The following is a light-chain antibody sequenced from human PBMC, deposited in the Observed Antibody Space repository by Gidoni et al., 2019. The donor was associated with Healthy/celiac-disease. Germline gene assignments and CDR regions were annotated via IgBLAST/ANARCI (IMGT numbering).Light chain of an antibody. Sequence: QSALTQPASVSGSPGQSITISCTGTSNDVGGYNYVSWYQQHPGKAPKLMIYDVSNRPSVVSNRFSGSKSGNTASLTISGLQAEDEADYYCSSYTSSSTLVFGTGTKVTVL. CDR2: DVS. J-gene: IGLJ1*01. CDR3: SSYTSSSTLV. CDR1: SNDVGGYNY. V-gene: IGLV2-14*01.